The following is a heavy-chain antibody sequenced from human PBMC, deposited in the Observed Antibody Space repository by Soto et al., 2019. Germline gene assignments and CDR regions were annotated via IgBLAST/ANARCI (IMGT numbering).Heavy chain of an antibody. CDR3: ENYWVPASHPGQMGP. CDR1: GFTFDDYA. V-gene: IGHV3-9*01. J-gene: IGHJ6*01. D-gene: IGHD2-8*02. CDR2: IRWNSGSI. Sequence: EVQLVESGGGLVQPGRSLRLSCAASGFTFDDYAMHWVRQAPGKGLEWVSGIRWNSGSIGYADSVTGRFTISRDNAKNSLYLQWSSGRVEARPLYYCENYWVPASHPGQMGPWGKGTPVT.